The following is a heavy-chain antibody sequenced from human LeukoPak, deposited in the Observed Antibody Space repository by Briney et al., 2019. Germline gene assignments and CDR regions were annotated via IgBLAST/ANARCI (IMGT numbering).Heavy chain of an antibody. CDR1: GFTLSSYE. D-gene: IGHD6-13*01. CDR3: ARHGAVSVSSWYFDY. J-gene: IGHJ4*02. V-gene: IGHV3-48*03. Sequence: GGSLRLSCAASGFTLSSYEMNWVRQAPGKGLEWVSYISSSGSTIYYADSVKGRFTISRDNAKNSLYLQMNSLRAEDTAVYYCARHGAVSVSSWYFDYWGQGTLVTVSS. CDR2: ISSSGSTI.